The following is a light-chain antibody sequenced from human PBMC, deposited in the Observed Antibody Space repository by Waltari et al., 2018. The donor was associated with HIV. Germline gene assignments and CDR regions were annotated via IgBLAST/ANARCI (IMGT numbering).Light chain of an antibody. CDR3: QVWDRSYKEAV. CDR1: NIGTSS. CDR2: DEN. Sequence: SYVLPQAPSASVSPGHPATMSCGNIGTSSAPWYRQKPGRAPVSGVSDENERFSGTPARMSGANSGSRATLTISNVEAGDEAVYYCQVWDRSYKEAVFGGGT. V-gene: IGLV3-21*02. J-gene: IGLJ2*01.